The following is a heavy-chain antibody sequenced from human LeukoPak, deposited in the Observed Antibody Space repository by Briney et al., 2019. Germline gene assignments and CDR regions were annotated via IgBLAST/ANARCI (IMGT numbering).Heavy chain of an antibody. D-gene: IGHD6-13*01. CDR3: ARVTGLIAAADNY. Sequence: GGSLRLSCAASGFTFSSYSMNWVRQAPGKGLEWVSSISSSSSYIYYADSVKGRFTISRDNAKNSLYLQMNSLRAEDTAVYYCARVTGLIAAADNYWGQGTLVTVSS. CDR1: GFTFSSYS. J-gene: IGHJ4*02. CDR2: ISSSSSYI. V-gene: IGHV3-21*01.